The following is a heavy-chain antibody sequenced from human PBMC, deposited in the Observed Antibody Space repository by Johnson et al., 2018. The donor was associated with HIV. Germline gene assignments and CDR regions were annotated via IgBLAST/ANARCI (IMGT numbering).Heavy chain of an antibody. V-gene: IGHV3-30*09. D-gene: IGHD3-22*01. J-gene: IGHJ3*02. CDR3: ARGPYYYDNFGFFGAFDS. CDR2: MSHDGTNK. CDR1: GFMFSYYA. Sequence: VQLVESGGGVVQPGRSLRLSCAASGFMFSYYAMHWVRQAPGKGLEWVAVMSHDGTNKYYVDSVKGRFAISRENSKNTLFLKMNSLRAEDTAVYYSARGPYYYDNFGFFGAFDSWGQGTVVTVSS.